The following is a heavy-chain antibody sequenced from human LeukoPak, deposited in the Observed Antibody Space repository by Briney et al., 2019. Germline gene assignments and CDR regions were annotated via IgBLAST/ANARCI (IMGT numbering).Heavy chain of an antibody. CDR1: GGSFSGYY. Sequence: SSETLSLTCAVYGGSFSGYYWSWIRQPPEKGLEWIGEINHSGSTNYNPSLKSRVTISVDTSKNQFSLKLSSVTAADTAVYYCAIGQQPGAFDIWGQGTMVTVSS. J-gene: IGHJ3*02. V-gene: IGHV4-34*01. CDR3: AIGQQPGAFDI. D-gene: IGHD6-13*01. CDR2: INHSGST.